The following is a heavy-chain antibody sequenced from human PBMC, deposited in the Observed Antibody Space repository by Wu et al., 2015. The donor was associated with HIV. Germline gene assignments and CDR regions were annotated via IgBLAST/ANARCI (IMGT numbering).Heavy chain of an antibody. CDR1: GYTFTNYY. CDR2: INPSGGAT. J-gene: IGHJ4*02. D-gene: IGHD4-11*01. CDR3: ARDATPITTEFDY. V-gene: IGHV1-2*02. Sequence: QVQLVQSGAEVTKPGASVKVSCGTSGYTFTNYYIHWVRQAPEHGLEWMAWINPSGGATIYAETFEGRVTITTDTSMKTVYMELESLTSGDTAMYFCARDATPITTEFDYWGQGTLITVSS.